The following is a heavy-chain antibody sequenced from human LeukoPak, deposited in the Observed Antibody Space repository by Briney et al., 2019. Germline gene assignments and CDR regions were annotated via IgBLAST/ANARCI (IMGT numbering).Heavy chain of an antibody. J-gene: IGHJ6*03. CDR1: GGSISSSSYY. CDR3: ASLYGGPPGFYYYYMDV. D-gene: IGHD4/OR15-4a*01. V-gene: IGHV4-39*01. Sequence: SETPSLTCTVSGGSISSSSYYWGWIRQPPGKGLEWIGSIYYSGSTYYNPSLKSRVTISVDTSKNQFSLKLSSVTAADTAVYYCASLYGGPPGFYYYYMDVWGKGTTVTVSS. CDR2: IYYSGST.